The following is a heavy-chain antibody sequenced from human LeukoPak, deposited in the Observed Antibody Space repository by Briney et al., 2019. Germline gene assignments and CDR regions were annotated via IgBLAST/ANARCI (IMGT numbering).Heavy chain of an antibody. Sequence: PGGSLRLSCAASGFTFSSYGMHWVRQAPGKGLEWVAVISYDGSNKYYADSVKGRFTISRDNSKNTLYLQMNSLRAEDTAVYYCAKDSLEQWLEQIDYWGQGTLVTVSS. V-gene: IGHV3-30*18. J-gene: IGHJ4*02. CDR2: ISYDGSNK. CDR3: AKDSLEQWLEQIDY. CDR1: GFTFSSYG. D-gene: IGHD6-19*01.